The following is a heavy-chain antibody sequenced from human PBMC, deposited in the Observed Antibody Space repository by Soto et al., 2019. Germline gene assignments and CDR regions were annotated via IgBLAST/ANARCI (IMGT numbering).Heavy chain of an antibody. D-gene: IGHD3-9*01. CDR1: GFTFSSYS. CDR3: ARDPGPYYDILTGYQRAPYYFDY. V-gene: IGHV3-21*01. J-gene: IGHJ4*02. Sequence: EVQLVESGGGLVKPGGSLRLSCAASGFTFSSYSMNWVRQAPGKGLEWVSSISSSSSYIYYADSVKGRFTISRDNAKNSLYLQMNSLRAEDTAVYYCARDPGPYYDILTGYQRAPYYFDYWGQGTLVTVSS. CDR2: ISSSSSYI.